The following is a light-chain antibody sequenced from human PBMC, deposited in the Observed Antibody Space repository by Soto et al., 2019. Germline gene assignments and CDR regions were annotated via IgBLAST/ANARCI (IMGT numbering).Light chain of an antibody. Sequence: DIQMTKSPSPLSASVGDIVTITCLASQTISTYLNWYQQKPGKAPKLLIYGASSLQSGVPSRFSGSGSGTDFTLTISSLQPEDFGTYYCQQRFSTPRTFGQGTKVDIK. CDR2: GAS. V-gene: IGKV1-39*01. CDR3: QQRFSTPRT. J-gene: IGKJ1*01. CDR1: QTISTY.